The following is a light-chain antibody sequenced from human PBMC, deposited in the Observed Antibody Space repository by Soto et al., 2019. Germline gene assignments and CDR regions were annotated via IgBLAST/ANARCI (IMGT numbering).Light chain of an antibody. Sequence: EIVLTQSPGTLSLSPGERATLSCRASQSVSSSYLAWYQQKPGQAPRLLIYGASSRATGIPDRFSGSGSGTGFTLTISRLEPEDFAVYYCQQYGSSRTFGQGTKVDNK. CDR3: QQYGSSRT. J-gene: IGKJ1*01. CDR1: QSVSSSY. CDR2: GAS. V-gene: IGKV3-20*01.